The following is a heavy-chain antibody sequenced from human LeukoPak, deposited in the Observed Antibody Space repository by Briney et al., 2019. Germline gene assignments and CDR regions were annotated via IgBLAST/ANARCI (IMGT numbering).Heavy chain of an antibody. CDR3: ARRVGRWFGERAYYYNYMDV. J-gene: IGHJ6*03. Sequence: PSETLSLTCAAYGGSFRAYFWSWIRQPPEKGLEWIGEINDGGNTDYNPSLKSRVIISIDTSKNQFSLRLSSVTAADTAVYYCARRVGRWFGERAYYYNYMDVWGKGTTVTISS. D-gene: IGHD3-10*01. V-gene: IGHV4-34*01. CDR2: INDGGNT. CDR1: GGSFRAYF.